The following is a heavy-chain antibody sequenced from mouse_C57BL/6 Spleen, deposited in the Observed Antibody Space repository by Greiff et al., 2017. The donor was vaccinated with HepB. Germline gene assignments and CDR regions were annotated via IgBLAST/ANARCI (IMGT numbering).Heavy chain of an antibody. CDR3: AREDSSGYVSAWFAY. CDR2: INPSSGYT. D-gene: IGHD3-2*02. V-gene: IGHV1-4*01. Sequence: QVQLQQSGAELARPGASVKMSCKASGYTFTSYTMHWVKQRPGQGLEWIGYINPSSGYTKYNQKFKDKATLTADKSSSTAYMQLSSLTSEDSAVYYCAREDSSGYVSAWFAYWGQGTLVTVSA. CDR1: GYTFTSYT. J-gene: IGHJ3*01.